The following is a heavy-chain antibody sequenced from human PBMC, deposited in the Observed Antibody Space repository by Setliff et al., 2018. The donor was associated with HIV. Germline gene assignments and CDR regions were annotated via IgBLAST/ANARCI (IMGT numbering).Heavy chain of an antibody. CDR2: IYNGGNT. CDR1: SGSISSNTYY. D-gene: IGHD6-19*01. Sequence: SETLSLTCSVSSGSISSNTYYWSWIRQPPGRGLEWIGSIYNGGNTYFSPSLKSRVTISLDTSKNQISLKVTSVTAADTAVYYCARVIAVAGTHSVDYWGQGTLVTVSS. CDR3: ARVIAVAGTHSVDY. J-gene: IGHJ4*02. V-gene: IGHV4-39*07.